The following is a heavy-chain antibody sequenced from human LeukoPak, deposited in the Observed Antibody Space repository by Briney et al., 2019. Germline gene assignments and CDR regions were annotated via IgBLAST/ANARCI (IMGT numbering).Heavy chain of an antibody. CDR3: ARDKQPTGTSYYYYGMDV. J-gene: IGHJ6*02. CDR2: IYYSGST. CDR1: GGSISSGGYY. D-gene: IGHD4-4*01. V-gene: IGHV4-31*03. Sequence: IPSETLSLTCTVSGGSISSGGYYWSWIRQHPGKGLEWIGYIYYSGSTYYNPSLKSRVTISVDTSKNQFSLKLSSVTAADTAVYYCARDKQPTGTSYYYYGMDVRGQGTTVTVSS.